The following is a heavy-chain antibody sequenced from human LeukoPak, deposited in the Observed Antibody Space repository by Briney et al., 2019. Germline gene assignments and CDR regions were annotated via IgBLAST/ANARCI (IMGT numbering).Heavy chain of an antibody. CDR1: GGSISSSSYY. Sequence: PSETLSLTCTVSGGSISSSSYYWGWIRQPPGKGLEWIGSIYYSGSTYYNPSLKSRVTISVDTSKNQFSLKLSSVTAADTAVYYCARQSAISPALKSHPLYYYYMDVWGKGTTVTVSS. J-gene: IGHJ6*03. V-gene: IGHV4-39*01. CDR3: ARQSAISPALKSHPLYYYYMDV. CDR2: IYYSGST. D-gene: IGHD3-3*01.